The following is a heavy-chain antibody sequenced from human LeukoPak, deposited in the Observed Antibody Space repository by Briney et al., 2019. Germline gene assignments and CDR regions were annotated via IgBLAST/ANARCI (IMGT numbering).Heavy chain of an antibody. CDR2: TVSRGTT. V-gene: IGHV3-23*01. D-gene: IGHD6-19*01. Sequence: GGSLRLSCVASGFTFTSDAMNWVRQAPGKGLEWVSSTVSRGTTQYADSVKARFTVSRDTSKNTLYLQMNSLRADDTAVYYCANCSPSAYTSGWCNWIAPWGQGTLVTVSS. CDR1: GFTFTSDA. J-gene: IGHJ5*02. CDR3: ANCSPSAYTSGWCNWIAP.